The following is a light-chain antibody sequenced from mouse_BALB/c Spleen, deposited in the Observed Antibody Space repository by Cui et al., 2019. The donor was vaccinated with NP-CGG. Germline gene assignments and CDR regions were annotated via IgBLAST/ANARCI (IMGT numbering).Light chain of an antibody. Sequence: QVVVSHVSAPTTSPGETVTLTCRSSTGAVTTSDYANWVQEKPDHLFTGLIGGTNNRVPGVPARFSGSLIGDKAALTITGAQTEDETIYFCALWYSNHWVFGGGTKLTVL. J-gene: IGLJ1*01. CDR1: TGAVTTSDY. CDR2: GTN. V-gene: IGLV1*01. CDR3: ALWYSNHWV.